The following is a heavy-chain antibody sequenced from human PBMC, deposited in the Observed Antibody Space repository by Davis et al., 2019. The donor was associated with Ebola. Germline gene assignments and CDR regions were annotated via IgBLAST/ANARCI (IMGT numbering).Heavy chain of an antibody. J-gene: IGHJ4*02. D-gene: IGHD4-23*01. CDR2: ISSSSSYI. V-gene: IGHV3-21*01. Sequence: PGGSLRLSCAASGFTFSSYSMNWVRQAPGKGLEWVSSISSSSSYIYYADSVKGRFTISRDNAKNSLYLQMNSLRAEDTAVYYCARDSLRGGNSFDYWGQGTLVTVSS. CDR1: GFTFSSYS. CDR3: ARDSLRGGNSFDY.